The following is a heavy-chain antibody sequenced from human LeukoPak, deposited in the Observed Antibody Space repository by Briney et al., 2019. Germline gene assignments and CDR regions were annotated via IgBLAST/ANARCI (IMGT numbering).Heavy chain of an antibody. CDR1: GYTFTSYY. CDR3: ARDWPSLVKGGSEPIHPLPTLDY. CDR2: INPSGGST. Sequence: ASVTLSFTASGYTFTSYYMHWVRQAPGPGLEWMGIINPSGGSTSYAQKFQGRVTMTRDTSTSTVYMELSSLRSEDTAVYYCARDWPSLVKGGSEPIHPLPTLDYWGQGTLVTVSS. V-gene: IGHV1-46*01. J-gene: IGHJ4*02. D-gene: IGHD3-16*01.